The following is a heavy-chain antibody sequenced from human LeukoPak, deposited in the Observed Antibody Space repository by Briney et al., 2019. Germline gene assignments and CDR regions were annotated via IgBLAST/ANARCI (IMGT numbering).Heavy chain of an antibody. V-gene: IGHV3-7*03. CDR2: IKLDGSEK. Sequence: GGSLRLSCAASGFTFGKYWMSWVRQAPGKGLEWVANIKLDGSEKNYVDSVKGRFTISRDNTKNSLYLQMNNLRAEDTAVFYCARDQYDTWSRRGNFDSWGQGTLVIVSS. D-gene: IGHD3-3*01. CDR1: GFTFGKYW. J-gene: IGHJ4*02. CDR3: ARDQYDTWSRRGNFDS.